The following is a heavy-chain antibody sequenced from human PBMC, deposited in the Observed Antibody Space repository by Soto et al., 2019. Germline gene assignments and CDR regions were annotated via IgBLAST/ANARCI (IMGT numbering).Heavy chain of an antibody. CDR1: GYTFTNYA. J-gene: IGHJ6*02. D-gene: IGHD3-10*01. CDR3: ARGPLLWGDV. Sequence: ASVKVSCKASGYTFTNYAMHWVRQAPGQRLEWMGWINAGSGNTKYSQKFQGRVTITRDTSASTAYMELSSLRYEDTAVYYCARGPLLWGDVWGQGTTVTVSS. CDR2: INAGSGNT. V-gene: IGHV1-3*01.